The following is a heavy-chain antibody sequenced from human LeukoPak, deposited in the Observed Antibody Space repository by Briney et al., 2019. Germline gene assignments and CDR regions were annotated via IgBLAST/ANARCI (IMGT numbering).Heavy chain of an antibody. CDR2: IYYSGST. V-gene: IGHV4-59*04. CDR3: ARPLAVAGPSYWYFDL. D-gene: IGHD6-19*01. Sequence: SETLSLTCTVSGGSISSYYWSWIRQPPGKGLEWIGYIYYSGSTYYNPSLKSRVTISVDTSKNQFSLKLSPVTAADTAVYYCARPLAVAGPSYWYFDLWGRGTLVTVSS. CDR1: GGSISSYY. J-gene: IGHJ2*01.